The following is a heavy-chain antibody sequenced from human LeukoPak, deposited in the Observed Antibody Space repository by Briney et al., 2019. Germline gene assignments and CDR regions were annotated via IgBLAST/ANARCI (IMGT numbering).Heavy chain of an antibody. CDR2: IKSKTDGGTT. CDR1: GFTFSNAW. CDR3: TTSEYSAEDS. J-gene: IGHJ5*01. Sequence: GGSLRLSCAASGFTFSNAWMSWVRQAPGKGLEWVGCIKSKTDGGTTDYSAPVKGRFTISRDDSKNTLYLQMSSRTTEDTAVYYCTTSEYSAEDSWGQGTLVTVSS. D-gene: IGHD1-14*01. V-gene: IGHV3-15*01.